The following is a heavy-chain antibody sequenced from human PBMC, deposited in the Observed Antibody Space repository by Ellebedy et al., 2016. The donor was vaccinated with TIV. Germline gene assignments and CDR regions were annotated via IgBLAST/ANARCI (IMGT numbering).Heavy chain of an antibody. D-gene: IGHD5-12*01. V-gene: IGHV3-7*03. Sequence: PGGSLRLSCVASGFTFSNYFMSWVRQSPGKGLEWVANINQDGTEENYLDSVKGRLTISRDNAKYSLFLQMNNLRVEDTAVCYCVRQARYSARLADWGQGTLVSVSS. J-gene: IGHJ1*01. CDR3: VRQARYSARLAD. CDR1: GFTFSNYF. CDR2: INQDGTEE.